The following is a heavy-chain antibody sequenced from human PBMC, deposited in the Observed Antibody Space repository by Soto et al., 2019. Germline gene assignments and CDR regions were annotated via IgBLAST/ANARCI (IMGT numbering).Heavy chain of an antibody. CDR3: ARDSVAAAVRFDP. CDR1: GFTFSSYS. J-gene: IGHJ5*02. D-gene: IGHD6-13*01. Sequence: GGSLRLSCAASGFTFSSYSMNWVRQAPGKGLEWVSSISSSSSYIYYADSVKGRFTISRDNAKNSLYLQMNSLRAEDTAVYYCARDSVAAAVRFDPWGQGTLVTVSS. CDR2: ISSSSSYI. V-gene: IGHV3-21*01.